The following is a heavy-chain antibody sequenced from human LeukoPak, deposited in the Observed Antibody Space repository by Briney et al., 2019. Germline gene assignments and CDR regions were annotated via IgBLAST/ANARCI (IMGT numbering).Heavy chain of an antibody. CDR2: ISSSGSTI. CDR1: GFTFSDYY. J-gene: IGHJ6*03. Sequence: GGSLKLSCAASGFTFSDYYMSWIRQAPGKGLEWVSYISSSGSTIYYADSVKGRFTISRDNAKNSLYLQMNSLRAEDTAVYYCARAIRITMVRGSYYYYYYMDVWGKGTTVTISS. V-gene: IGHV3-11*01. CDR3: ARAIRITMVRGSYYYYYYMDV. D-gene: IGHD3-10*01.